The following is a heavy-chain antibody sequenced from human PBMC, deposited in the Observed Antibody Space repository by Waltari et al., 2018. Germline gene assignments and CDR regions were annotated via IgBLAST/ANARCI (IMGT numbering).Heavy chain of an antibody. CDR2: SSGSGGST. J-gene: IGHJ4*02. Sequence: EVQLLESGGGLVQPGGSLRLSCAASGFTFSSYAMSWVRQAPGKGLEWVSASSGSGGSTYYADSVKGRVTSSRDNAKNTLYLQMNSLRAEDTAVYYCAKERGYSYGYPFDYWGQGTLVTVSS. V-gene: IGHV3-23*01. D-gene: IGHD5-18*01. CDR3: AKERGYSYGYPFDY. CDR1: GFTFSSYA.